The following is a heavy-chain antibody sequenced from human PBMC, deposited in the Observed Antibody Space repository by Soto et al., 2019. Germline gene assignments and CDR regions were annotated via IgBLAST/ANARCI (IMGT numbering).Heavy chain of an antibody. Sequence: PSETLSLTCTVSGGSISSSSYYWGWIRQPPGKGLEWIGSIYYSGSTYYNPSLKSRVTISVDTSKNQFSLKLSSVTAADTAVYYCERHARDGDYVEYFQHWGQGTLVTVYS. J-gene: IGHJ1*01. CDR3: ERHARDGDYVEYFQH. CDR1: GGSISSSSYY. V-gene: IGHV4-39*01. CDR2: IYYSGST. D-gene: IGHD4-17*01.